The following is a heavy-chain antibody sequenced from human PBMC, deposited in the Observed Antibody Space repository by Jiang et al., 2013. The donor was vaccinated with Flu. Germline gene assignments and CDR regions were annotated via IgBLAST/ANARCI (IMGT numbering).Heavy chain of an antibody. J-gene: IGHJ3*02. CDR2: IYYSGTT. CDR3: ARREYSFRLGGDAFDI. Sequence: GPGLVKPSETLSLTCTVSGGSMSNYYWTWMRQSPGKGLEWIGYIYYSGTTNYNPSLESRVSISLDTSKTQFSLRLSFVAPADTAVYFCARREYSFRLGGDAFDIWGQGRKVTVSS. D-gene: IGHD3-16*01. V-gene: IGHV4-59*12. CDR1: GGSMSNYY.